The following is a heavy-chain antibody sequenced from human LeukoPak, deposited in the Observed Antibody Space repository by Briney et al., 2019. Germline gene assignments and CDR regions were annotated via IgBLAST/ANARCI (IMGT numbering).Heavy chain of an antibody. V-gene: IGHV3-48*01. D-gene: IGHD4-17*01. Sequence: GGSLRPSCVASGFTFSTYSMNWVRQAPGKGLEWVAYISTTGGAIYYADSVKGRFTISRDNAKNSLYLQMNSLRAEDTAIYYCARPYGDSFSWGQGTLVSVS. CDR2: ISTTGGAI. J-gene: IGHJ5*02. CDR3: ARPYGDSFS. CDR1: GFTFSTYS.